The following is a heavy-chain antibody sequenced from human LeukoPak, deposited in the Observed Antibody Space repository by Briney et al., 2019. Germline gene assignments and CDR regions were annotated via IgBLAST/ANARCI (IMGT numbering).Heavy chain of an antibody. D-gene: IGHD3-10*01. CDR3: ARDQIGEADAFDI. Sequence: PGGSLRLSCAASGVTFSSYEMSWVRQAPGKGLEGVSYISTSGSTIYYADSVKGRFTISRDNAKNSLYLQMNSLRAEDTAVYYCARDQIGEADAFDIWGQGTMVTVSS. J-gene: IGHJ3*02. CDR2: ISTSGSTI. CDR1: GVTFSSYE. V-gene: IGHV3-48*03.